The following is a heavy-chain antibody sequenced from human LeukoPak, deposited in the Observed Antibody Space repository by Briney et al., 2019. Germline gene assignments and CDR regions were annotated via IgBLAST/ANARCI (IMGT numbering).Heavy chain of an antibody. J-gene: IGHJ4*02. Sequence: PSETLSLTCTVSGGSISSGSYYWSWIRQPAGKGLEWIGRIYTSGSTNYNPSLKSRVTISVDTSKNQFSLKLSSVTAADTAVYYCARIVVRYFDWLAPPIIDYWGQGTLVTVSS. CDR1: GGSISSGSYY. CDR2: IYTSGST. V-gene: IGHV4-61*02. CDR3: ARIVVRYFDWLAPPIIDY. D-gene: IGHD3-9*01.